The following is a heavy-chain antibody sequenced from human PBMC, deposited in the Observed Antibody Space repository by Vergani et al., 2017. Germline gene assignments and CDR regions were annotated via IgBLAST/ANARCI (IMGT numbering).Heavy chain of an antibody. J-gene: IGHJ4*02. CDR2: IIPIFGTA. D-gene: IGHD3-22*01. CDR3: ARGEGGYYYLRYFDY. V-gene: IGHV1-69*01. Sequence: QVQLVQSGAEVKKPGASVKVSCKASGYTFTSYYMHWVRQAPGQGLEWMGGIIPIFGTANYAQKFQGRVTITADESTSTAYMELSSLRSEDTAVYYCARGEGGYYYLRYFDYWGQGTLVTVSS. CDR1: GYTFTSYY.